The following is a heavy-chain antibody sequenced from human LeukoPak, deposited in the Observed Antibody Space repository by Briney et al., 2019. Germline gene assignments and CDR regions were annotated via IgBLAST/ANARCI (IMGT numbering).Heavy chain of an antibody. CDR2: ISYDGTNK. D-gene: IGHD3-10*01. Sequence: GRSLRLSCAASGFTFTNYALHWVRQAPGKGLEWVAVISYDGTNKYYADSVKGRFTISRDNSKNTLYLQMSSLSAEDTAVYYCARTTTPHYYGSGSYALGYWGQGTLVTVPS. V-gene: IGHV3-30-3*01. J-gene: IGHJ4*02. CDR1: GFTFTNYA. CDR3: ARTTTPHYYGSGSYALGY.